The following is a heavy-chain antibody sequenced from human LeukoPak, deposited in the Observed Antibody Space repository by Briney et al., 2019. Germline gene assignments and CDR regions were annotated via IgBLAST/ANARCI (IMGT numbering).Heavy chain of an antibody. D-gene: IGHD4-17*01. V-gene: IGHV1-2*02. Sequence: ASVKVSCKASGYTFTGYYMHWVRQAPGQGLEWMGWISPNSGGTNYAQKFQGRVTMTRDTSISTAYMELSRLRSDDTAVYYCARRGASDYGDYDWYFDLWGRGTLVTVSS. CDR3: ARRGASDYGDYDWYFDL. CDR2: ISPNSGGT. CDR1: GYTFTGYY. J-gene: IGHJ2*01.